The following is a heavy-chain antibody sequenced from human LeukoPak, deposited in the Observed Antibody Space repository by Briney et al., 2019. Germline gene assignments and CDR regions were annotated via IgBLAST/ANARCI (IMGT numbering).Heavy chain of an antibody. D-gene: IGHD5-24*01. Sequence: GGSLRLSCAASGFTFSSYAMSWVRQAPGKGLEWVSAISGSGGSTYYADSVKGRFTISRDNSKNTLYLQMNSLRAEDTAVYYCAKDIGSGWQQGHGYNAVYWYYGMDVWGQGTTVTVSS. CDR3: AKDIGSGWQQGHGYNAVYWYYGMDV. V-gene: IGHV3-23*01. CDR2: ISGSGGST. CDR1: GFTFSSYA. J-gene: IGHJ6*02.